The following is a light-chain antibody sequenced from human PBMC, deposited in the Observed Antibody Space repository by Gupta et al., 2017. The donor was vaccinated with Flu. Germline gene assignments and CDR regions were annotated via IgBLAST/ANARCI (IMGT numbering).Light chain of an antibody. J-gene: IGLJ1*01. CDR2: KDY. Sequence: QSVLAQPPSASGTPGQTVTISCSGSSSNIDNDFVYWYQQLPGRAPKLLIYKDYQRPSGVPDRFSGSKSGTSASLAIRGLRSEDEADYYCVGWDGSLSGYVFGTGTKVTVL. V-gene: IGLV1-47*01. CDR3: VGWDGSLSGYV. CDR1: SSNIDNDF.